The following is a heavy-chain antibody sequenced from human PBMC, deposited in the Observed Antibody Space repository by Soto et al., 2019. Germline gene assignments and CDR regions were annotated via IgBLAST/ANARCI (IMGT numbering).Heavy chain of an antibody. CDR3: ASRLPVAGSFDY. V-gene: IGHV4-39*01. Sequence: QLQLQESGPGLVKPSETLSLTCTVSGGSISSSSYYWGWIRQPPGKGLEWIGSIYYSGSTYYDPSLKSRVTISVDTSKNQFSLKLSSVTAADTAVYYCASRLPVAGSFDYLGQGTLVTVSS. CDR2: IYYSGST. CDR1: GGSISSSSYY. D-gene: IGHD6-19*01. J-gene: IGHJ4*02.